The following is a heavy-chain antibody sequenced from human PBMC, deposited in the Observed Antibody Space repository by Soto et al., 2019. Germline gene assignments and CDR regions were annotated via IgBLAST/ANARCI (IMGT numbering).Heavy chain of an antibody. V-gene: IGHV3-33*01. CDR1: GFTFSSYG. CDR2: IWYDGSNK. Sequence: PGGSLRLSCAASGFTFSSYGMHWVRQAPGKGLEWVAVIWYDGSNKYYADSVKGRFTISRDNSKNTLYLQMNSLRAEDTAVYYCARDVSTSLYYFDYWGQGTLVTVSS. CDR3: ARDVSTSLYYFDY. J-gene: IGHJ4*02. D-gene: IGHD2-2*01.